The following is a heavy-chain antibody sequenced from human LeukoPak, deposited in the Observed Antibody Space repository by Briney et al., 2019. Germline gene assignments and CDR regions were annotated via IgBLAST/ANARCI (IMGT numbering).Heavy chain of an antibody. Sequence: PSETLSLTCAVSGGSISSGGYSWSWIRQPPGKGLEWIGYIYHSGSTYYNPSLKSQVTISVDRSKNQFSLKLSSVTAADTAVYYCARVYSMVFGPWGQGTLVTVSS. D-gene: IGHD3-10*01. CDR1: GGSISSGGYS. CDR2: IYHSGST. CDR3: ARVYSMVFGP. V-gene: IGHV4-30-2*01. J-gene: IGHJ5*02.